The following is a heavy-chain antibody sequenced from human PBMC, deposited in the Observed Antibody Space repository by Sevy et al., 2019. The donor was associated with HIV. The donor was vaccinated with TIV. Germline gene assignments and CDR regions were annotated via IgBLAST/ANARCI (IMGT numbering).Heavy chain of an antibody. CDR2: ISTGGGLT. CDR3: AKDFLSPNYYGTQFDF. J-gene: IGHJ4*02. CDR1: GFTFNSYA. D-gene: IGHD3-10*01. V-gene: IGHV3-23*01. Sequence: GSLRLSCATSGFTFNSYAMSWVRQAPGKGLEWVSTISTGGGLTYYADSVKGRFSISRAKFNNTLFLQMNSLRADDTAMYYCAKDFLSPNYYGTQFDFWGQGTVVTVSS.